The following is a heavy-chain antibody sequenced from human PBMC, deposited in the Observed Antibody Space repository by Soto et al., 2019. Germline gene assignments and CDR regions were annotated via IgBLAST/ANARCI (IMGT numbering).Heavy chain of an antibody. V-gene: IGHV4-30-4*01. CDR2: IYYSGST. CDR3: ARDNDYGAGRGLYYYGMDV. J-gene: IGHJ6*02. Sequence: PSETLSLTCTVSGGPISSGDYYWSWIRQPPGKGLEWIGYIYYSGSTYYNPSLKSRVTISVDTSKNQFSLKLSSVTAADTAVYYCARDNDYGAGRGLYYYGMDVWGQGTTVTVSS. CDR1: GGPISSGDYY. D-gene: IGHD4-17*01.